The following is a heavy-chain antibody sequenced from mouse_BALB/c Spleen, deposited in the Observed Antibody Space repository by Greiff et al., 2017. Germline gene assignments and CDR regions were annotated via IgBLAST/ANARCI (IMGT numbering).Heavy chain of an antibody. J-gene: IGHJ4*01. V-gene: IGHV1S126*01. Sequence: VQLQQSGPQLVRPGASVKISCKASGYSFTSYWMHWVKQRPGQGLEWIGMIDPSDSETRLNQKFKDKATLTVDKSSSTAYMQLSSPTSEDSAVYYCARGGWLLRSSAMDYWGQGTSVTVSS. CDR2: IDPSDSET. D-gene: IGHD2-3*01. CDR3: ARGGWLLRSSAMDY. CDR1: GYSFTSYW.